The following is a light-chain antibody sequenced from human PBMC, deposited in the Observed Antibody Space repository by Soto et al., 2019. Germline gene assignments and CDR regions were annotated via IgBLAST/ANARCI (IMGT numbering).Light chain of an antibody. Sequence: QSALTQPASVSGSPGQSITISCIGSSSDVGGYNYVSWYQHHPGRVPKPMIFEVSDRPSGVSSRFSGSKSGNTAYLTISGLQAEDEADYYCSSYAGSNKVFGTGTKLTVL. CDR1: SSDVGGYNY. CDR3: SSYAGSNKV. J-gene: IGLJ1*01. CDR2: EVS. V-gene: IGLV2-14*01.